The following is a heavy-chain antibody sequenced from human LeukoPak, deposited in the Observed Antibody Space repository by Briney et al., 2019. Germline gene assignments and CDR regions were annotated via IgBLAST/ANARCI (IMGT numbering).Heavy chain of an antibody. CDR3: TTVRDGSGSLDDY. V-gene: IGHV3-15*01. CDR1: GFPFNNAW. J-gene: IGHJ4*02. Sequence: GGSLRLSCAASGFPFNNAWMSWVRQAPGKGLEWVGRIKSKTDGGTPDYAAPVKGRFTISRDDSKNTLYLQMNSLKTEDTAVYYCTTVRDGSGSLDDYWGQGTLVTVSS. D-gene: IGHD3-10*01. CDR2: IKSKTDGGTP.